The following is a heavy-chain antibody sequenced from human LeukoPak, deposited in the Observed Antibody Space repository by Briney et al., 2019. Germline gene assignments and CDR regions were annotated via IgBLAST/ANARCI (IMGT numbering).Heavy chain of an antibody. D-gene: IGHD3-22*01. CDR1: GYSFTSYW. V-gene: IGHV5-51*01. J-gene: IGHJ4*02. Sequence: GESLKISCKGSGYSFTSYWIGWVRQMPGKGLEWMGIFYPGDSDTRYNPSFQGQVTISADKSISTAYLQWISLKASDTAMYYCARGNYYDRSGYYPDYWGQGTLVTVSS. CDR2: FYPGDSDT. CDR3: ARGNYYDRSGYYPDY.